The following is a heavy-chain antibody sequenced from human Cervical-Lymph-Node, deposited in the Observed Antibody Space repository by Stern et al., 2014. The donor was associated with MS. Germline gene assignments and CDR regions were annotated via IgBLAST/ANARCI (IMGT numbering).Heavy chain of an antibody. CDR3: ARFGCSSTSCYFYYYYYGMDV. Sequence: QVQLVQSGAEVKKPGASVKVSCKASGYTFTSYDINWVRQATGQGLEWMGWMNPNSGKTGYAQKFQGRVTMTRNTSISTAYMELSSLRSEDTAVYYCARFGCSSTSCYFYYYYYGMDVWGQGTTVTVSS. D-gene: IGHD2-2*01. J-gene: IGHJ6*02. V-gene: IGHV1-8*01. CDR2: MNPNSGKT. CDR1: GYTFTSYD.